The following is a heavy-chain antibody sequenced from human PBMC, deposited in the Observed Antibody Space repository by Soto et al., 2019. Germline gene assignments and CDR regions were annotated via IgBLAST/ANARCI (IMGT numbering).Heavy chain of an antibody. CDR3: ARANKNYSDGGGYPVDS. CDR1: GGSVSSASDC. Sequence: QVQLQESGPGLVKPSETLSLTCTVSGGSVSSASDCWNWIRHPPGKGLEWIGYIYNTGSTNYNPSIKSRITISVDTSKNRFSLNLNSVTAADTAMYYCARANKNYSDGGGYPVDSWGQGTLVTVSS. J-gene: IGHJ5*01. V-gene: IGHV4-61*01. D-gene: IGHD3-22*01. CDR2: IYNTGST.